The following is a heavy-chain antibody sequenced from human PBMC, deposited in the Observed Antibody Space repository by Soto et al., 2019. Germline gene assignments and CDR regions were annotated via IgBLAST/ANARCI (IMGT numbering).Heavy chain of an antibody. V-gene: IGHV3-30*04. CDR2: LSPNGENQ. CDR3: ATGAAFYYDTSRF. Sequence: QVQLVESGGGVVQSGGSLRLSCADPAFSFNKYALHWIRQSPGEGLEWVAVLSPNGENQYYIDSVRGRFTISRDTSKSTLYLQMTSLRPEDTAVYYCATGAAFYYDTSRFWGQGTLVTVSS. D-gene: IGHD3-22*01. CDR1: AFSFNKYA. J-gene: IGHJ4*02.